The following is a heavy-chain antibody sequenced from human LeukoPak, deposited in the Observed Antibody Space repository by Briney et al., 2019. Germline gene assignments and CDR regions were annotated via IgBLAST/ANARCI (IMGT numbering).Heavy chain of an antibody. J-gene: IGHJ3*01. CDR2: TYYRSKWSN. D-gene: IGHD6-19*01. Sequence: SQTLSLTCAISGDSVSSNSAVWNWIRQSPSRGLEWLGRTYYRSKWSNDYALSVKSRITINPDTSKNQFSLQLNSVTAADTAVYYCARPAEAAEGRAFDFWGQGTMVTVS. V-gene: IGHV6-1*01. CDR1: GDSVSSNSAV. CDR3: ARPAEAAEGRAFDF.